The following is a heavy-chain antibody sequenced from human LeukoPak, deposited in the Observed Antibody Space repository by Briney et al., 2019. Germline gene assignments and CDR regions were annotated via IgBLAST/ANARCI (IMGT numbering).Heavy chain of an antibody. CDR1: RLTFSSYA. CDR2: IWYDGSNK. J-gene: IGHJ3*02. V-gene: IGHV3-33*01. D-gene: IGHD3-10*01. Sequence: GRSLRLSCAASRLTFSSYAMHWVRQAPGKGLEWVAVIWYDGSNKYYADSVKGRFTISRDNSKNTLYLQMNSLRAEDTAVYYCARSGSGSYAFDIWGQGTMVTISS. CDR3: ARSGSGSYAFDI.